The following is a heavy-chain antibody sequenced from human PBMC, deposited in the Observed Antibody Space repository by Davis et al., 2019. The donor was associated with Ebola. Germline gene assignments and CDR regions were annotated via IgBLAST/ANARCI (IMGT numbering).Heavy chain of an antibody. CDR3: ATSNWFDP. CDR2: VHHSGRT. CDR1: GGSFSGY. Sequence: SETLSLTCAVYGGSFSGYWSWIRQPPGKGLEWIGSVHHSGRTYYNPSLKSRLTISIDTSKNQFSLKLTSVTAADTSVYYCATSNWFDPWGQGTLVTVSS. J-gene: IGHJ5*02. V-gene: IGHV4-34*01.